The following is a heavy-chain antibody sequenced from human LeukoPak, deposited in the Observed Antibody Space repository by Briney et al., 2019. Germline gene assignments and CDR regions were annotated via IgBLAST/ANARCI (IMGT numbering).Heavy chain of an antibody. CDR2: TDGSSKST. CDR1: GFTFSTYW. Sequence: PGGSLRLSCAASGFTFSTYWMHWVRQAPGKGLGWVSGTDGSSKSTTHADSVKGRFTISRDNAKNTLYLQLNNLRAEDTAVYYCARGKYYGMDVWGQGTTVTVSS. V-gene: IGHV3-74*03. CDR3: ARGKYYGMDV. J-gene: IGHJ6*02.